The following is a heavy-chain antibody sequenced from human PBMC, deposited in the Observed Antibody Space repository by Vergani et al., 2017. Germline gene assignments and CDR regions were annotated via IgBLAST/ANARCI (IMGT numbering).Heavy chain of an antibody. CDR1: ESTFSDYN. Sequence: QVQLMQSGPVMKKPGGSMKVSCQASESTFSDYNIHWLRQAPGQGLQWMGWISPKTGDTDYLQRFQDRVTMTRDASTKTVYLKMTHLTSDDTAIYYCAHSWNFGRRDWFDSWGPGTLVTVSS. CDR3: AHSWNFGRRDWFDS. D-gene: IGHD1-26*01. J-gene: IGHJ5*01. V-gene: IGHV1-2*02. CDR2: ISPKTGDT.